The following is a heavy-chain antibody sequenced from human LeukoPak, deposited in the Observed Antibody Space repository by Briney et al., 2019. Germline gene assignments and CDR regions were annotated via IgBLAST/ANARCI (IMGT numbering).Heavy chain of an antibody. CDR3: ARDPYYDFWSGPDALDNWFDP. D-gene: IGHD3-3*01. CDR1: GGSISSYY. CDR2: IYTSGST. Sequence: PSETLSLTCTVSGGSISSYYWSRIRQPAGKGLEWIGRIYTSGSTNYNPSLKSRVTMSVNTSKNQFSLKLSSVTAADTAVYYCARDPYYDFWSGPDALDNWFDPWGQGTLVTVSS. J-gene: IGHJ5*02. V-gene: IGHV4-4*07.